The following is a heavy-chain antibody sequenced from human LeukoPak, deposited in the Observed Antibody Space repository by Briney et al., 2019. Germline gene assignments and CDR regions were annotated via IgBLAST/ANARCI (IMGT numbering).Heavy chain of an antibody. V-gene: IGHV4-61*02. CDR2: IYISEGT. CDR3: ASGYDYVGYFDY. J-gene: IGHJ4*02. Sequence: SETLSLTCTVSGGSINSGSYYWNWIRQPAGKGLEWIGRIYISEGTNYNPSLKSRVTISVDTSKNQFSLKLSSVTAADTAVYYCASGYDYVGYFDYWGQGTLVPVSS. CDR1: GGSINSGSYY. D-gene: IGHD5-12*01.